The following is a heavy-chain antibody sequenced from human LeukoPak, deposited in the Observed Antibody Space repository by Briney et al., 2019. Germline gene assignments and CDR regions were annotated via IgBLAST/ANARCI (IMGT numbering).Heavy chain of an antibody. D-gene: IGHD1-26*01. CDR3: ARRDGSIKGVDM. J-gene: IGHJ3*02. CDR2: IDPSDSYT. Sequence: GESLKISCKGSGYIFTSYWISWVRQMPGKGLEWMGRIDPSDSYTNYSPSFQGHVTISADKSISTAYLQWSSLKASDTAMYYCARRDGSIKGVDMWGQGTMVTVSS. V-gene: IGHV5-10-1*01. CDR1: GYIFTSYW.